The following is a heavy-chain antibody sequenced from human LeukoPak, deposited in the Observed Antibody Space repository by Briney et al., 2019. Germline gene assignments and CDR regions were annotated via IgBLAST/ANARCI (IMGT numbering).Heavy chain of an antibody. CDR2: ITAYNGNT. J-gene: IGHJ4*02. CDR3: ARDEGYFHY. V-gene: IGHV1-18*01. CDR1: GYTFTSYN. Sequence: ASVKVSCKATGYTFTSYNITWLRQPPGQGLEWVGWITAYNGNTNYAQKLQGRVTMTTDTSTSTAYMELRSLRSDDTAVYYCARDEGYFHYWGQGTLVTVSS.